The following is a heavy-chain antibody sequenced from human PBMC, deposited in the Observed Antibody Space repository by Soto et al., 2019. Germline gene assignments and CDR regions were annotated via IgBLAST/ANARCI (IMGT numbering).Heavy chain of an antibody. CDR3: ARERGVGYNREHLNYGIDV. Sequence: QVQLVESGGGVVQPGRSLRLSCAASGFTFSRYGMHWVRQAPGKGLEWVAVVWYDGSKKHYADSVKGRFTISRDDSKNTLYVQMNSLRAEDTALYYWARERGVGYNREHLNYGIDVWGQGTTVTVSS. J-gene: IGHJ6*02. CDR1: GFTFSRYG. CDR2: VWYDGSKK. D-gene: IGHD6-25*01. V-gene: IGHV3-33*01.